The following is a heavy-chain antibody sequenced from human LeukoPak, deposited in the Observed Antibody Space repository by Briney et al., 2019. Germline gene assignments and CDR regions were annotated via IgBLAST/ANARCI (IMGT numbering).Heavy chain of an antibody. D-gene: IGHD7-27*01. CDR2: ISGSGVT. V-gene: IGHV3-23*01. CDR3: AKDLNWGGR. J-gene: IGHJ4*02. CDR1: GFTFSTSA. Sequence: PGGSLRLSCATSGFTFSTSAMTWVRQAPGKGLEWVSGISGSGVTDYADSVKGRFTISRDNFKNTLYLQMNSLRAEDTAVYYCAKDLNWGGRWGQGTLVTVSS.